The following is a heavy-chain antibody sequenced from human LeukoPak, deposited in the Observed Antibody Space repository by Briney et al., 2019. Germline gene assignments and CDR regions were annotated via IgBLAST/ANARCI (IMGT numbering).Heavy chain of an antibody. CDR1: GFTFSDYY. V-gene: IGHV3-7*01. CDR3: ARDRRPTIYGGLDS. Sequence: GGSLRLSCAASGFTFSDYYMSWIRQTPGKGLEWVANIKHDGSDSFYVDSVKGRFTISRDNSENSLYLQMHSLRVEDTAMYFCARDRRPTIYGGLDSWGQGTVVTVSS. D-gene: IGHD4-17*01. CDR2: IKHDGSDS. J-gene: IGHJ4*02.